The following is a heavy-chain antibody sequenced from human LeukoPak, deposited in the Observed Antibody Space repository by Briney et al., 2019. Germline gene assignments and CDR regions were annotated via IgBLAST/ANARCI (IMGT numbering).Heavy chain of an antibody. D-gene: IGHD3-10*01. CDR2: ISSSSSYI. J-gene: IGHJ4*02. Sequence: GGSLRLSCAASGFTFSSYWMSWVRQAPGKGLEWVSSISSSSSYIYYADSVKGRFTISRDNAKNSLYLQMNSLRAEDTAVYYCARGMVRGVIITDDYWGQGTLVTVSS. V-gene: IGHV3-21*01. CDR1: GFTFSSYW. CDR3: ARGMVRGVIITDDY.